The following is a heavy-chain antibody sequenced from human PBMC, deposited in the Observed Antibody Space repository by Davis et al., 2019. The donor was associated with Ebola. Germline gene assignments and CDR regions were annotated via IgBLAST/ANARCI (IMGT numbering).Heavy chain of an antibody. J-gene: IGHJ3*02. Sequence: GESLKISCKASGYSFTSHWIGWVRQMPGKGLEWMGIIYTGDSDTRYSPSFRGQVTISADKSIKTAFLQWSSLKASDTAMYYCASLRRTITGMDDAFDIWGHGTMVTVSS. CDR2: IYTGDSDT. D-gene: IGHD2-8*02. V-gene: IGHV5-51*01. CDR1: GYSFTSHW. CDR3: ASLRRTITGMDDAFDI.